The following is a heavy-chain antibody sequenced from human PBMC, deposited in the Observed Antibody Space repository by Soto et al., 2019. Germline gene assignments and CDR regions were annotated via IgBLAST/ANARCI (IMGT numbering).Heavy chain of an antibody. Sequence: EVQLVESGGGLVQPGGCLKLSCAASGFTFGDSAIHWVRQVSGKGLEWVGRIRGKANSYTTSYAASVKGRFTISRDDSENTAYQQMSSLKTEDTDVYFCSREAAMGATDYAWDIWGQGKMVTVS. CDR1: GFTFGDSA. J-gene: IGHJ3*02. CDR2: IRGKANSYTT. CDR3: SREAAMGATDYAWDI. D-gene: IGHD2-2*01. V-gene: IGHV3-73*02.